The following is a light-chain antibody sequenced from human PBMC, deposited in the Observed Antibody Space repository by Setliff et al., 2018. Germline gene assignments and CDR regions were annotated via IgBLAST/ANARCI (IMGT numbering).Light chain of an antibody. CDR1: SNDVSGYNY. Sequence: QSALTQPPSASGSPGQSVTISCTGTSNDVSGYNYVSWYQQHPGKAPQLMIYDVSKRPSGVPDRFSGSKSGNTASLTVSGLQAEDEADSYCSSYAGSNHFVFGTGTKVTVL. CDR3: SSYAGSNHFV. J-gene: IGLJ1*01. CDR2: DVS. V-gene: IGLV2-8*01.